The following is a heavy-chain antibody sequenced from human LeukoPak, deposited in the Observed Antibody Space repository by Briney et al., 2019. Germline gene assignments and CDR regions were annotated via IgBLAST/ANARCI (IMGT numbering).Heavy chain of an antibody. V-gene: IGHV3-53*01. CDR1: GFTVSSKY. J-gene: IGHJ6*04. CDR3: AELGITMIGGV. D-gene: IGHD3-10*02. CDR2: IYSAGST. Sequence: HPGGSLRLSCAASGFTVSSKYMTWVRQAPGKGLEWVSLIYSAGSTYYADSVKGRFAISRDNAKNSLYLQMNSLRAEDTAVYYCAELGITMIGGVWGKGTTVTISS.